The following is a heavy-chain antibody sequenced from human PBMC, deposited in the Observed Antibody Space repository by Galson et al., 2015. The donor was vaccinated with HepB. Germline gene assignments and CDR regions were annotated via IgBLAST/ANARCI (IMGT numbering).Heavy chain of an antibody. CDR1: GFTFSRNG. CDR3: SREDADIAAMTLDH. J-gene: IGHJ4*02. V-gene: IGHV3-33*08. D-gene: IGHD6-25*01. Sequence: SPRLSCAASGFTFSRNGMHWVRQAPGKGLEWVAVIWHDGSNSYYADSVKGRFTISRDNSKNTLYLQMNSLRAEDTAVYYCSREDADIAAMTLDHWGQGTLVTVSS. CDR2: IWHDGSNS.